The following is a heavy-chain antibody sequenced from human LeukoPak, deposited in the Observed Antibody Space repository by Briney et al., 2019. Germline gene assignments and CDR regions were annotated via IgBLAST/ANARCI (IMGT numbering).Heavy chain of an antibody. CDR2: ISSSSSYI. D-gene: IGHD2-15*01. J-gene: IGHJ6*03. Sequence: GGSLRLSCAASGFTFSSYSTNWVRQAPGKGLEWVSSISSSSSYIYYADSVKGRFTISRDNAKNSLYLQMNSLRAEDTAVYYCARDMDDIVVVVAANYYYYYMDVWGKGTTVTVSS. V-gene: IGHV3-21*01. CDR1: GFTFSSYS. CDR3: ARDMDDIVVVVAANYYYYYMDV.